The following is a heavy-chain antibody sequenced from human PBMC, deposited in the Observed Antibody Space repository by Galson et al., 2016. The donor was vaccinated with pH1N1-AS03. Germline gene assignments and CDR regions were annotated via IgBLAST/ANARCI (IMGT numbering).Heavy chain of an antibody. CDR3: AKGYSATPSGTFDI. CDR2: IIPMLNIP. V-gene: IGHV1-69*04. J-gene: IGHJ3*02. D-gene: IGHD2-15*01. Sequence: SVKVSCKASGYTFMYYHIHWVRQAPGQGLEWMGRIIPMLNIPDYAQKFQVRVTITADKSTNTAYMELTNLRSDDTALYYCAKGYSATPSGTFDIWGQGTMVTVSS. CDR1: GYTFMYYH.